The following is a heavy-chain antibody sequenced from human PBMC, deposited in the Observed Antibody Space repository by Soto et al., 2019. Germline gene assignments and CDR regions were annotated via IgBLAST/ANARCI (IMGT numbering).Heavy chain of an antibody. D-gene: IGHD2-15*01. CDR1: GGTFSSYA. V-gene: IGHV1-69*13. J-gene: IGHJ6*02. CDR2: IIPIFGTA. CDR3: AREIVVVVAATPDYYYGMDV. Sequence: ASVKVSCKASGGTFSSYAISWVRQAPGQGLEWMGGIIPIFGTANYAQKFQGRVTITADESTSTAYMELSSLRSEDTAVYYCAREIVVVVAATPDYYYGMDVWGHGTTVTVSS.